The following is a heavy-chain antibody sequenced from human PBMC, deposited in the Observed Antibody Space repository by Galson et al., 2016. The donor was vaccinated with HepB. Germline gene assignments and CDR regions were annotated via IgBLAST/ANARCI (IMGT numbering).Heavy chain of an antibody. CDR2: ISYDGSDK. D-gene: IGHD1-7*01. Sequence: SLRLSCAASGFIFSNYGMHWVRQAPGKGLEWVTVISYDGSDKYYANSVKGRFTISRDNSKNTVYLHMNSLRGEDTAIYYCVSPPAGSIWNYLDLWGQGTQVTVSS. CDR1: GFIFSNYG. V-gene: IGHV3-30*03. J-gene: IGHJ4*02. CDR3: VSPPAGSIWNYLDL.